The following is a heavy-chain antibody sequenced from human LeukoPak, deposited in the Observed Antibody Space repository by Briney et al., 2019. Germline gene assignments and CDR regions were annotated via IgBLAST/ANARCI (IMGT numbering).Heavy chain of an antibody. CDR2: IIPIFGTA. V-gene: IGHV1-69*05. D-gene: IGHD6-13*01. CDR1: GGTFSSYA. Sequence: ASVKVSCKASGGTFSSYAISWVRQAPGQGLEWMGRIIPIFGTANYAQKFQGRVTITTDESTSTAYIELSSLRSEDTAVYYCARDSGSSWYRNGGYYFDYWGQGTLVTVSS. CDR3: ARDSGSSWYRNGGYYFDY. J-gene: IGHJ4*02.